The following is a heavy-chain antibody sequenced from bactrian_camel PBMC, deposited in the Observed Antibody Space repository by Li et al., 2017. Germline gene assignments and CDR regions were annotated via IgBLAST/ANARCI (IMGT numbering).Heavy chain of an antibody. V-gene: IGHV3S40*01. CDR1: GFTFRDYA. CDR2: VASNGGST. D-gene: IGHD4*01. J-gene: IGHJ4*01. CDR3: VRDYKSGDYRDDSGY. Sequence: VQLVESGGGLVQPGGSLRLSCAASGFTFRDYAMSWVRQTPGKGLEWVSGVASNGGSTEYADSIVGRFTISRDNAKNMEYLHMTSLKPEDTGVYYCVRDYKSGDYRDDSGYWGQGTQVTVSS.